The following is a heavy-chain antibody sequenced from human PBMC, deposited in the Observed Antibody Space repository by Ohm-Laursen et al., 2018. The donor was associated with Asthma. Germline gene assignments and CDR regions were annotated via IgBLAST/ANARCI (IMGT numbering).Heavy chain of an antibody. D-gene: IGHD6-6*01. CDR2: IIPIFGTA. J-gene: IGHJ6*02. CDR1: GGTFSSYA. CDR3: ARARQYSSSQQPPPHYYYYYGMDV. V-gene: IGHV1-69*13. Sequence: SVKVSCKASGGTFSSYAISWVRQAPGQGLEWMGGIIPIFGTANYAQKFQGRVTITADESTSTAYMELSSLRSEDTAGYYCARARQYSSSQQPPPHYYYYYGMDVWGQGTMVTVSS.